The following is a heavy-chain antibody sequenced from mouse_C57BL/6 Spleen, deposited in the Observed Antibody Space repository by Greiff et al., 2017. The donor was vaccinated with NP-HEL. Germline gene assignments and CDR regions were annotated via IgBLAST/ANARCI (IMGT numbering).Heavy chain of an antibody. J-gene: IGHJ4*01. Sequence: EVQLVESGGGLVKPGGSLKLSCAASGFTFSDYGMHWVRQAPEKGLEWVAYISSGSSTIYYADTVKGRFTISRDNAKNTLFLQMTSLRSEDTAMYYCARRYDGYAMDYWGQGTSVTVSS. V-gene: IGHV5-17*01. D-gene: IGHD2-14*01. CDR1: GFTFSDYG. CDR3: ARRYDGYAMDY. CDR2: ISSGSSTI.